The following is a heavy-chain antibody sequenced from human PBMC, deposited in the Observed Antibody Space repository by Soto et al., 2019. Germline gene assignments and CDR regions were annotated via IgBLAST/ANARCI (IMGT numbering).Heavy chain of an antibody. D-gene: IGHD3-10*01. Sequence: SQTLSLTCAISGDSVSSNSAAWNWIRQSPSRGLEWLGRTYYRSKWYNDYAVSVKSRITINPDTTKNQFSLQLNSVAPEDTAVYDCAREWMVRGVKYYYYGMDVWGQGTTVTVSS. V-gene: IGHV6-1*01. CDR1: GDSVSSNSAA. CDR2: TYYRSKWYN. CDR3: AREWMVRGVKYYYYGMDV. J-gene: IGHJ6*02.